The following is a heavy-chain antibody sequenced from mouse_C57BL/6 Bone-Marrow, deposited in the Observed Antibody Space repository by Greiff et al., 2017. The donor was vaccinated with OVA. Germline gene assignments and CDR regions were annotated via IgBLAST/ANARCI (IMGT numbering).Heavy chain of an antibody. V-gene: IGHV1-50*01. CDR3: ARRGY. CDR2: IDPSDSYT. CDR1: GYTFTSYW. Sequence: VQLQQSGAELVKPGASVKLSCQASGYTFTSYWMQWVKQRPGQGLEWIGEIDPSDSYTNYNQKFKGKATLTVDTSSSTAYMQLSSLTSEDSAVYYCARRGYWGQGTTLTVSS. J-gene: IGHJ2*01.